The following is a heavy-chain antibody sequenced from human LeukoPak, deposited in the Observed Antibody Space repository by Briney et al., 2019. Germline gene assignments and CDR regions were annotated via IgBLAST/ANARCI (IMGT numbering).Heavy chain of an antibody. CDR2: IFTDDRT. CDR3: ARAGSSSYDY. Sequence: GGSLRLSCAASGFTVSYNYMSWVRQAPGKGLEWVSVIFTDDRTYYADSVKGRFTISRDSSNNTLYLQMNSLRAEDTAVYYCARAGSSSYDYWGQGTLVAVSS. D-gene: IGHD6-6*01. CDR1: GFTVSYNY. V-gene: IGHV3-53*01. J-gene: IGHJ4*02.